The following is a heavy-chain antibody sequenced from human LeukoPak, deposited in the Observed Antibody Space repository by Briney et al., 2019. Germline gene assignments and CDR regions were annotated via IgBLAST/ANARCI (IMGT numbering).Heavy chain of an antibody. CDR1: GGSLSSNA. J-gene: IGHJ4*02. Sequence: ASVKVSCKASGGSLSSNAISWVRQAPGQGLEWMGGIIPIFGTANYAQKFQGRVTITADESTSTAYMELSSLRTEDTAVSYCAREVDDSSGYYFDYWGQGTLVTVSS. V-gene: IGHV1-69*13. CDR3: AREVDDSSGYYFDY. D-gene: IGHD3-22*01. CDR2: IIPIFGTA.